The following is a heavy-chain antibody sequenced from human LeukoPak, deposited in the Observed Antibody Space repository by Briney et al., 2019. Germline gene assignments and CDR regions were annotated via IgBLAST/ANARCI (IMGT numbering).Heavy chain of an antibody. CDR1: GFTFSSYE. CDR3: ASGCSCYAHCFDY. Sequence: SGGSLRLSCAASGFTFSSYEMDWVRQAPGKGLEWVSYISSSGSTIYYADSVKGRFTISRDNAKNSLYLQMNSLRAEDTAVYYCASGCSCYAHCFDYWGQGTLVTVSS. V-gene: IGHV3-48*03. D-gene: IGHD2-15*01. J-gene: IGHJ4*02. CDR2: ISSSGSTI.